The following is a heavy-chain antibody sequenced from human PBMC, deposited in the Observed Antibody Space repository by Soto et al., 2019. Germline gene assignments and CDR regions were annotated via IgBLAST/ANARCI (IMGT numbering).Heavy chain of an antibody. Sequence: QVHLVESGGGVVQPGTSLRLSCVGSGFTFRSFVIHWVRQAPGKGLEWVALTSYDGSNKYYDDPVKGRFTISRDNSRNTVDLQMDSLRLEDTALYYCARWGTTGGLDVWGQGTLVSVSS. V-gene: IGHV3-30*19. J-gene: IGHJ4*02. CDR1: GFTFRSFV. D-gene: IGHD3-16*01. CDR3: ARWGTTGGLDV. CDR2: TSYDGSNK.